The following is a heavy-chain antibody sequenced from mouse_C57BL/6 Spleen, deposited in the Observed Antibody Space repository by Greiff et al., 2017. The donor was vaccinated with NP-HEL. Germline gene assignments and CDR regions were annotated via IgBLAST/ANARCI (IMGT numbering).Heavy chain of an antibody. D-gene: IGHD2-3*01. CDR3: ARSSLYDYGYFDV. CDR2: INPSSGYT. V-gene: IGHV1-7*01. Sequence: VQLVESGAELAKPGASVKLSCKASGYTFTSYWMHWVKQRPGQGLEWIGYINPSSGYTKYNQKFKDKATLTADKSSSTAYMQLSSLTYEDSAVYYCARSSLYDYGYFDVWGTGTTVTVSS. J-gene: IGHJ1*03. CDR1: GYTFTSYW.